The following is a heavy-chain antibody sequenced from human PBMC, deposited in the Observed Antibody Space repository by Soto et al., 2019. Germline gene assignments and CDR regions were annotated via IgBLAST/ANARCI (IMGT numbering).Heavy chain of an antibody. J-gene: IGHJ6*03. CDR2: IIWNSGSI. V-gene: IGHV3-9*01. Sequence: EVQLVESGGGLVQPGRSLRLSCAASGFTFDDYAMHWVRQAPGKGLEWVSGIIWNSGSIGYADSVKGRFTISRDNAKNALSLHMNSLRADDTGLYYCAKSEGAHIVVVVAAATGVNYMDVWGKGTTVTVSS. CDR1: GFTFDDYA. CDR3: AKSEGAHIVVVVAAATGVNYMDV. D-gene: IGHD2-15*01.